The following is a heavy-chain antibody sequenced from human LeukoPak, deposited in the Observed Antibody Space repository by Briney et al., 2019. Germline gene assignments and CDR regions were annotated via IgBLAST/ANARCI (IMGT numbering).Heavy chain of an antibody. J-gene: IGHJ6*03. CDR3: ARARAGQLLRAGYDYYYTDV. CDR2: INPNSGGT. D-gene: IGHD1-26*01. Sequence: ASGNGSCKASGYTFTGYYMHWVRQAPGQGLEWMGWINPNSGGTNYAQKFQGRVTMTRDTSISTAYMELSRLRSDDTSVYYSARARAGQLLRAGYDYYYTDVWGKGNPVTVSS. V-gene: IGHV1-2*02. CDR1: GYTFTGYY.